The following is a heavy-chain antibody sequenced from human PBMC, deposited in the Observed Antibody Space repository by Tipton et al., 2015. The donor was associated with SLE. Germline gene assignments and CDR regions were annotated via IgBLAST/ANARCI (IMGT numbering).Heavy chain of an antibody. CDR2: SNYSGST. D-gene: IGHD3-9*01. CDR3: AVSLLTGYYPYYFNY. Sequence: TLSLTCAVYGGCISSYYWSWIRQPPGKGLEWIGDSNYSGSTNYNPSLKSRVTISVDTSKNKFSLKLSSVTAADTAVYYCAVSLLTGYYPYYFNYWGQVTLVTVSS. J-gene: IGHJ4*02. CDR1: GGCISSYY. V-gene: IGHV4-59*01.